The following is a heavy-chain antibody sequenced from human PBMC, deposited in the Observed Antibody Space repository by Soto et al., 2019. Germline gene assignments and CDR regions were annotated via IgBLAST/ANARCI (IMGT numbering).Heavy chain of an antibody. CDR2: IYYSGST. CDR1: GGSISSGDYY. V-gene: IGHV4-30-4*01. D-gene: IGHD3-10*01. CDR3: GRDGSVNSLQH. Sequence: PSETLSLTCTVSGGSISSGDYYWSWIRQPPGKGLEWIGYIYYSGSTYYNPSLKSRVTISVDTSKNQFSLKLSSVTAADTAVYYCGRDGSVNSLQHWGQGTLVTVYS. J-gene: IGHJ1*01.